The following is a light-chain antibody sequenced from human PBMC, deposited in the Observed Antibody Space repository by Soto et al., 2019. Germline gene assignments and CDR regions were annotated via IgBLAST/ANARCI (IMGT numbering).Light chain of an antibody. CDR3: QQSYSTLT. CDR2: AAS. Sequence: IQMTQSPSSLSASVGDRDTVTCRASQSSSSYLDWYQQKPGKAPKLLIYAASSLQSGVPSRFSGSGSGTDFTLTISSLQPEDFATYYCQQSYSTLTFGVGTKVDIK. CDR1: QSSSSY. J-gene: IGKJ4*01. V-gene: IGKV1-39*01.